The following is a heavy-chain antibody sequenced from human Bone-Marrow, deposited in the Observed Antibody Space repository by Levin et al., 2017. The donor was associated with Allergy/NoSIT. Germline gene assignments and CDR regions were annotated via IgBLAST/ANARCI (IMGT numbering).Heavy chain of an antibody. D-gene: IGHD3-22*01. CDR3: AAVLIHDDYSSYDDESRLNYYFDYAEDV. CDR1: GFTFSASA. CDR2: TAIASGNS. Sequence: PGGSLRLSCKASGFTFSASALQWVRQARGQPLEWIGWTAIASGNSKYAQKFQDRVTFSRDISRRTAFMEVMSLRYEDTAVYYCAAVLIHDDYSSYDDESRLNYYFDYAEDVGGQGTTVSVSS. J-gene: IGHJ6*01. V-gene: IGHV1-58*01.